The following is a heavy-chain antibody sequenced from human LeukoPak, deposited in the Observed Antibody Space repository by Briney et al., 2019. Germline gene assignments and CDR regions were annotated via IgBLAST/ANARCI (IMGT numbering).Heavy chain of an antibody. Sequence: ASVKISCKASGYTFTDYYMHWVQQAPGKGLEWMGRVDPEDGETIYAEKFQGRVTITADTSTDTAYMELSSLRSEDTAVYYCATDLVVIKAFDIWGQGTMVTVSS. CDR3: ATDLVVIKAFDI. V-gene: IGHV1-69-2*01. D-gene: IGHD2-21*01. CDR1: GYTFTDYY. CDR2: VDPEDGET. J-gene: IGHJ3*02.